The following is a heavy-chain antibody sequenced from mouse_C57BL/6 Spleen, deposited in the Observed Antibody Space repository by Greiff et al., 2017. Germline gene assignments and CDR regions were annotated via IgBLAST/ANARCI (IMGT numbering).Heavy chain of an antibody. V-gene: IGHV5-9-1*02. J-gene: IGHJ3*01. CDR3: TRAPNWAFAY. CDR1: GFTFSSYA. D-gene: IGHD4-1*02. Sequence: EVKLVESGEGLVKPGGSLKLSCAASGFTFSSYAMSWVRQTPEKRLEWVAYISSGGDYIYYADTVKGRFTISRDNARNTLYLQMSSLKSEYTAMYYCTRAPNWAFAYWGQGTLVTVSA. CDR2: ISSGGDYI.